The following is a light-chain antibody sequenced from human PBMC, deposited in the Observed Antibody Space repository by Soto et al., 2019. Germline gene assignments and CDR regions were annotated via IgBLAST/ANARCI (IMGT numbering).Light chain of an antibody. J-gene: IGKJ4*01. CDR3: QQRSSWPLT. CDR2: DTS. CDR1: EGVRNY. Sequence: EIVLTQSPATLSLSPGERATLSCRASEGVRNYLIWYQQKPGLPPRLLLYDTSTRATGIPARFSGSGSGTDYTLTISSLEPEDFGVYYCQQRSSWPLTFGGGTKVEIK. V-gene: IGKV3-11*01.